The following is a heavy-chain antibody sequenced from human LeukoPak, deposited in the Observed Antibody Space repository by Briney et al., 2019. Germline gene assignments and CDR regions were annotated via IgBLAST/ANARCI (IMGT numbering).Heavy chain of an antibody. D-gene: IGHD6-19*01. CDR3: ARDRCSSGCHYSDAFDI. CDR1: GFTFSSYS. J-gene: IGHJ3*02. V-gene: IGHV3-21*01. Sequence: KAGGSLRLSCAASGFTFSSYSMNWVRQAPGKGLEWVSSISSSSSYIYYADSVKGRFTISRDNAKNSLYLQMNSLRAKDTAVYYCARDRCSSGCHYSDAFDIWGQGTMVTVSS. CDR2: ISSSSSYI.